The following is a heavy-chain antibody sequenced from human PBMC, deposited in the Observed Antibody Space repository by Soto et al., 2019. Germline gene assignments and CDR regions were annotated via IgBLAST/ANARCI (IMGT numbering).Heavy chain of an antibody. CDR1: CGSFGNYY. D-gene: IGHD2-8*01. V-gene: IGHV4-59*01. CDR3: ARVLVDGNYYYGMDV. Sequence: SETLSLTCTVSCGSFGNYYWNWVRQPPGKGLEWIGDIIYSGSTNYSPSLKSRVTLLVDTSKNQFSLKLSSVTAADTAVYYCARVLVDGNYYYGMDVWGQGTTVTVSS. J-gene: IGHJ6*02. CDR2: IIYSGST.